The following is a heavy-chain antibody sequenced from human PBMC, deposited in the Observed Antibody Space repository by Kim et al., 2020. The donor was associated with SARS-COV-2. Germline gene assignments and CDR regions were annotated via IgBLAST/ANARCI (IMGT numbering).Heavy chain of an antibody. J-gene: IGHJ6*02. Sequence: GGSLRLSCAASGFTFSDYYMTWIRQAPGKGLEWVSYISISGSAIYYADSVKGRFTISRDNAKNSLFLQMNSLRAEDTAVYYCARELIVVINNVRAYKYYAIDVWGQGTTVTVSS. CDR3: ARELIVVINNVRAYKYYAIDV. CDR2: ISISGSAI. CDR1: GFTFSDYY. D-gene: IGHD3-22*01. V-gene: IGHV3-11*01.